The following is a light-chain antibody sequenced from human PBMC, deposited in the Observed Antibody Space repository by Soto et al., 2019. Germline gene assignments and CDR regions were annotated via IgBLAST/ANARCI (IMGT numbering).Light chain of an antibody. CDR3: QQYATAPPLP. J-gene: IGKJ4*01. V-gene: IGKV3-20*01. Sequence: TQSPGTLSLSPGERATISCRASQTVCRGCLAWYQQTSGQAPRLLIFGVSNRPTGIPDRFSGSGSGTDFPLTISRLVPEDFAVYFCQQYATAPPLPFGGGTRLNI. CDR2: GVS. CDR1: QTVCRGC.